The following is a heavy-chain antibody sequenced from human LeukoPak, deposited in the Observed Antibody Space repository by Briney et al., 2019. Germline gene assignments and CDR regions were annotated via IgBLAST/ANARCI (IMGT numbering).Heavy chain of an antibody. V-gene: IGHV1-69*13. CDR1: GGTFSSNA. Sequence: ASVKVSCKASGGTFSSNAISWVRQAPGQGLEWMGGIIPIFGTANYAEKFQGRVTITADESTSTAYMELSSLRSEDTAVYYCAREKTTVTTYYYGMDVWGQGTTVTVSS. CDR2: IIPIFGTA. J-gene: IGHJ6*02. CDR3: AREKTTVTTYYYGMDV. D-gene: IGHD4-11*01.